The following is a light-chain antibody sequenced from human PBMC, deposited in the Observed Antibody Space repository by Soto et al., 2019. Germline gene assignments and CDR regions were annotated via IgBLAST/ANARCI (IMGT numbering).Light chain of an antibody. J-gene: IGKJ5*01. Sequence: VLRHYHSTLCFCPERRVTLYCRASQSVSSSYLAWYQQKPGQAHRLLIYGASSRATGIPDRFSGSGSGTDFTLTISRLEPEDFAVYYCQHSGRLPITLGQGTRLDIK. CDR2: GAS. CDR1: QSVSSSY. CDR3: QHSGRLPIT. V-gene: IGKV3-20*01.